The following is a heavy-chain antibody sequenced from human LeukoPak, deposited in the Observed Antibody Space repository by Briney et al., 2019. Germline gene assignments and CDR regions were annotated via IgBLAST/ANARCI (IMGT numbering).Heavy chain of an antibody. V-gene: IGHV1-2*02. Sequence: ASVKVSCTASGYTFTAYYMRRVRQAPGQGLEWMGWINPHSGDTNYAQKFQGRVTMTRDTSTSTVYMELSSLRSEDTAVYYCARETRAGYCSGGSCTGAFDIWGQGTMVTVSS. CDR2: INPHSGDT. D-gene: IGHD2-15*01. CDR1: GYTFTAYY. CDR3: ARETRAGYCSGGSCTGAFDI. J-gene: IGHJ3*02.